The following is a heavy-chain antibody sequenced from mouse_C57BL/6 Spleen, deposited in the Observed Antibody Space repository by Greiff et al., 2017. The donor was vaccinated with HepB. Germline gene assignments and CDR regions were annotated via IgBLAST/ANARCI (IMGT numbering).Heavy chain of an antibody. CDR3: ARKAYYSNYESAMDY. V-gene: IGHV5-17*01. CDR2: ISSGSSTI. Sequence: EVKLQESGGGLVKPGGSLKLSCAASGFTFSDYGMHWVRQAPEKGLEWVAYISSGSSTIYYADTVKGRFTISRDNAKNTLFLQMTSLRSEDTAMYYCARKAYYSNYESAMDYWGQGTSVTVSS. D-gene: IGHD2-5*01. CDR1: GFTFSDYG. J-gene: IGHJ4*01.